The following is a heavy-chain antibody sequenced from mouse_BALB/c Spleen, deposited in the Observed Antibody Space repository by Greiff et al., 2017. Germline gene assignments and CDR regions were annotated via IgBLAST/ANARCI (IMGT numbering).Heavy chain of an antibody. CDR3: ASSQGDGNYFDY. J-gene: IGHJ2*01. V-gene: IGHV5-9-4*01. CDR2: ISSGGSYT. CDR1: GFTFSSYA. Sequence: EVQLVESGGGLVKPGGSLKLSCAASGFTFSSYAMSWVRQSPEKRLEWVAEISSGGSYTYYPDTVTGRFTISRDNAKNTLYLEMSSLRSEDTAMYYCASSQGDGNYFDYWGQGTTLTVSS. D-gene: IGHD2-1*01.